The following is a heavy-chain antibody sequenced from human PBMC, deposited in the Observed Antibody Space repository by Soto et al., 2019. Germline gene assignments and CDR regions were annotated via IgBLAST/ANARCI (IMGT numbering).Heavy chain of an antibody. CDR3: ARGARVVLRFLEWDKPFDY. Sequence: EVQLVQSGAEVKKPGESLKISCKGSGYSFTSYWIGWVRQMPGKGLEWMGIIYPGDSDTRYSPSFQGQVTISADKSISTAYLQWSSLKASDTAMYYCARGARVVLRFLEWDKPFDYWGQGTLVTVSS. J-gene: IGHJ4*02. CDR2: IYPGDSDT. V-gene: IGHV5-51*03. D-gene: IGHD3-3*01. CDR1: GYSFTSYW.